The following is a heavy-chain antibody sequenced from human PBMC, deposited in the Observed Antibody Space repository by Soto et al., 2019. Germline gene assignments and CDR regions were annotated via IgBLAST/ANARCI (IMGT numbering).Heavy chain of an antibody. CDR3: ARGEYDILTGPGARMDV. V-gene: IGHV1-69*02. D-gene: IGHD3-9*01. CDR2: IIPILGIA. J-gene: IGHJ6*02. Sequence: SVKVSCKASGGTFSSYTISWVRQAPGQGLEWMGRIIPILGIANYAQKFQGRVTITADKSTSTAYMELSSLRSEDTAVYYCARGEYDILTGPGARMDVWGQGTKVTVSS. CDR1: GGTFSSYT.